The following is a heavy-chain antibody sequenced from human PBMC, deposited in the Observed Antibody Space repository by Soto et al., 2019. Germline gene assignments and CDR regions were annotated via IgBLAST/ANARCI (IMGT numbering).Heavy chain of an antibody. CDR3: TRGGDPYKTGH. D-gene: IGHD3-9*01. Sequence: PSETLSLTCAVYGGSFSGYYWSWIRQPPGKGLEWIGEINHSGSTNYNPTLKRRVTISVDTSKNQFSLMLTSVNTADTAIYYCTRGGDPYKTGHWGQGTLVTVSS. V-gene: IGHV4-34*01. J-gene: IGHJ4*02. CDR1: GGSFSGYY. CDR2: INHSGST.